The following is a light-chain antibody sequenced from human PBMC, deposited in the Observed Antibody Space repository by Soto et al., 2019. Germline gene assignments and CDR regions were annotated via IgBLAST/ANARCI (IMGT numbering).Light chain of an antibody. J-gene: IGLJ1*01. Sequence: QSALTQPASVSGSPGQSITISCTGTSSDVGGHGYVSWYQHHPGKAPKLIIYEVNNRPSGVSHRFSGSKSGNTASLTISGLQAEDEADYYCSSYATGDNYVFGSGTKLTVL. CDR1: SSDVGGHGY. CDR2: EVN. V-gene: IGLV2-14*01. CDR3: SSYATGDNYV.